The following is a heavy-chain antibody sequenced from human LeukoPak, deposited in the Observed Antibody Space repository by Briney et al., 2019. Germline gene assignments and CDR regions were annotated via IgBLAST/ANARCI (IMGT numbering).Heavy chain of an antibody. D-gene: IGHD6-13*01. CDR3: ARGLGYSSSSAVDSFAY. CDR1: GYTFTGYY. J-gene: IGHJ4*02. CDR2: INPNSGGT. Sequence: ASVKVSCKASGYTFTGYYMHWVRQAPRQGLEGMGWINPNSGGTNYAQKFQGRVTMTRDTSISTAYMERSRLRSEDTAVYYCARGLGYSSSSAVDSFAYWGQGTLVTVSS. V-gene: IGHV1-2*02.